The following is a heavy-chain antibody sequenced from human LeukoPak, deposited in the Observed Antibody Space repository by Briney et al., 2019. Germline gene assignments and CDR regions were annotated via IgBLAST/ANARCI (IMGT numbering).Heavy chain of an antibody. V-gene: IGHV3-23*01. CDR1: GFAFSNYA. Sequence: SGGSLRLSCAASGFAFSNYAMSWVRQAPGKGLEWVSSLSGGGDSRYYADSVMGRFTISRDNSKNTLYLQMSSLRAEDTAVYYCAKAVRSMVTGGGYFDSWGQGTLVTVSS. CDR3: AKAVRSMVTGGGYFDS. CDR2: LSGGGDSR. D-gene: IGHD3-10*01. J-gene: IGHJ4*02.